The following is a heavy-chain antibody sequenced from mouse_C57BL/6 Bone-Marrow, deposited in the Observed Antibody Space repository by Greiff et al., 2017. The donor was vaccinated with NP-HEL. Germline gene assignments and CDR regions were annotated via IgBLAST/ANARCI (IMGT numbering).Heavy chain of an antibody. D-gene: IGHD2-3*01. Sequence: VQLQQSGPVLVKPGASVKMSCKASGYTFTDYYMNWVKQSHGKSLEWIGVINPYNGGTSYNQTFKGKATLTVDKSSSTAYMELNSLTSEDSAVYYCARCSGYYSWFAYWGQGTLVTVSA. CDR1: GYTFTDYY. CDR2: INPYNGGT. V-gene: IGHV1-19*01. J-gene: IGHJ3*01. CDR3: ARCSGYYSWFAY.